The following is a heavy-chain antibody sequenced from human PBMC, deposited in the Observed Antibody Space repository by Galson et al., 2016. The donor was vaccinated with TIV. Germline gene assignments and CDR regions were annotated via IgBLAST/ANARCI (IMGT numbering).Heavy chain of an antibody. CDR2: LYATGSA. V-gene: IGHV4-61*02. Sequence: VSGASIRGGNYYWSWIRQSAGKGLECIGRLYATGSAQYSPSLRSRASISEDTSKNQFFLNLSSVTVADTAVYYCARAGYTTSHEYWGRGILVTVSS. J-gene: IGHJ4*02. CDR3: ARAGYTTSHEY. D-gene: IGHD5-12*01. CDR1: GASIRGGNYY.